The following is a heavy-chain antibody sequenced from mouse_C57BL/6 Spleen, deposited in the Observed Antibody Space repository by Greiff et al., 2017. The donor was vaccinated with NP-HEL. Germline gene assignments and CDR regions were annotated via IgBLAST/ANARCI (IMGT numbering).Heavy chain of an antibody. CDR2: IYPSDSET. Sequence: QVQLQQPGAELVRPGSSVKLSCKASGYTFTSYWMDWVKQRPGQGLEWIGNIYPSDSETHYNQKFKDKATLTVDKSSSTAYMQLSSLTSEDSEVYYCARGGYPFDYWGQGTTLTVSS. D-gene: IGHD3-1*01. CDR3: ARGGYPFDY. J-gene: IGHJ2*01. CDR1: GYTFTSYW. V-gene: IGHV1-61*01.